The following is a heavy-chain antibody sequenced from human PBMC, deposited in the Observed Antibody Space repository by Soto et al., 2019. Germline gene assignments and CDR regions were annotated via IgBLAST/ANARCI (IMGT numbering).Heavy chain of an antibody. Sequence: PSETLSLTCSVSGVSITTSDYYWGWIRRPPGKGLEWIGTMDYSGDTNYNPSLNSRVTISADPSKNHFSLRLNSVTAADTAVYYCARRTPLYASESSRFDPWGQGALATVSS. D-gene: IGHD3-10*01. CDR3: ARRTPLYASESSRFDP. J-gene: IGHJ5*02. CDR2: MDYSGDT. CDR1: GVSITTSDYY. V-gene: IGHV4-39*02.